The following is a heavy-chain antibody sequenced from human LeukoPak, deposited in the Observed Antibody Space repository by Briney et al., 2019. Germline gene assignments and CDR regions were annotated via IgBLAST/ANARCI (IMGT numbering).Heavy chain of an antibody. V-gene: IGHV3-23*01. D-gene: IGHD6-6*01. CDR1: GFTFSSYA. J-gene: IGHJ4*02. Sequence: GGSLRLSCAASGFTFSSYAMSWVRQAPGKGLEWVSAISGSGGSTYYADSVKGRFTISRDNSKNTLYLQMNSLRAEDTAVYYCAKVFLEYSRPPYIDYWGQVTLVTVSS. CDR3: AKVFLEYSRPPYIDY. CDR2: ISGSGGST.